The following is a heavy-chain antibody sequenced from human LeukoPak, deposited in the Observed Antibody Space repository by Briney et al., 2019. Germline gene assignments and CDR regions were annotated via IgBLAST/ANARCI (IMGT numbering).Heavy chain of an antibody. V-gene: IGHV3-48*03. CDR2: IGSSGSVI. CDR1: GFTFSSYE. J-gene: IGHJ3*02. Sequence: GGSLRLSCAASGFTFSSYEMNWVRQAPGKGLEWVSYIGSSGSVIYYTDSVKGRFTISRDNAKNSLYLQMNSLRVEETAIYYCARGTDSGTSTRGGAFEIWGQGTMVTVSS. CDR3: ARGTDSGTSTRGGAFEI. D-gene: IGHD1-26*01.